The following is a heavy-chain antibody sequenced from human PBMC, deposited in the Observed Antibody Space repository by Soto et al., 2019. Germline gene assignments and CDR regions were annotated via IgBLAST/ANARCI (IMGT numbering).Heavy chain of an antibody. CDR1: GFTFSSYW. Sequence: GGSLILSCAASGFTFSSYWMSWVRQAPGKGLEWVANIKQDGSEKYYVDSVKGRFTISRDNAYNSLYLQMNSLRAEDTAVYYCARYSSGWYYFDYWGQGTLVTV. J-gene: IGHJ4*02. CDR3: ARYSSGWYYFDY. CDR2: IKQDGSEK. D-gene: IGHD6-19*01. V-gene: IGHV3-7*04.